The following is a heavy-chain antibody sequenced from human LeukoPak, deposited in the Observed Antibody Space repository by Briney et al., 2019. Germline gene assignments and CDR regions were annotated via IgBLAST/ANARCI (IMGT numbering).Heavy chain of an antibody. Sequence: SETLSLTCTVSGGSISSGGYSWSWIRQHPGKGLEWIGYIYYSGSTYYNPSLKSRVTISVDTSKNQFSLKLSSVTAADTAVYYCARALKYYYDSSGSRFDYWGQGTLVTVSS. V-gene: IGHV4-31*03. CDR3: ARALKYYYDSSGSRFDY. J-gene: IGHJ4*02. D-gene: IGHD3-22*01. CDR1: GGSISSGGYS. CDR2: IYYSGST.